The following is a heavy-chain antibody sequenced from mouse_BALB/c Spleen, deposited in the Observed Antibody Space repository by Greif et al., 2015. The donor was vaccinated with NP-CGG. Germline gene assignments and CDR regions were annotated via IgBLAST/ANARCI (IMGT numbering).Heavy chain of an antibody. D-gene: IGHD2-14*01. Sequence: LQQSGSELVRPGASVKLSCKASGYTFTSHWMHWVKQRHGQGLEWIGNIYPGSGSTNYDEKFKSKGTLTVDTSSSTAYMHLSSLTPEDSAVYYCTGYDFAYWGQGTLVTVSA. V-gene: IGHV1S22*01. CDR2: IYPGSGST. J-gene: IGHJ3*01. CDR3: TGYDFAY. CDR1: GYTFTSHW.